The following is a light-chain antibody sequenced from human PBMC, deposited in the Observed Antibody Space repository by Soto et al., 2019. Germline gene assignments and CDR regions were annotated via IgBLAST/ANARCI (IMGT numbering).Light chain of an antibody. CDR2: KAS. V-gene: IGKV1-5*03. CDR3: QQYDSYSPST. J-gene: IGKJ2*01. CDR1: QTISSS. Sequence: DIQMTQFPPTLSASIGDRVTITCRASQTISSSLAWYQQKPGKAPQLLIYKASTLETGVQSRFRGSGSGTEFTLTISRLQPDDFATYYCQQYDSYSPSTLGQGTRLEIK.